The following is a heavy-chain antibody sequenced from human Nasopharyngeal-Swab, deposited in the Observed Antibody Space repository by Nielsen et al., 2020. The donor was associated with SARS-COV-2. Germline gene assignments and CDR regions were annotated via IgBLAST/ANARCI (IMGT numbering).Heavy chain of an antibody. Sequence: GGSLRLSGAASGFTFSSYAMHWVRQAPGKGLEWVAVISYDGSNKYYADSVKGRFTISRDNSKNTLYLQMNSLRAEDTAVYYCARVPILWFGELYGMDVWGQGTTVTVSS. CDR1: GFTFSSYA. V-gene: IGHV3-30-3*01. D-gene: IGHD3-10*01. J-gene: IGHJ6*02. CDR3: ARVPILWFGELYGMDV. CDR2: ISYDGSNK.